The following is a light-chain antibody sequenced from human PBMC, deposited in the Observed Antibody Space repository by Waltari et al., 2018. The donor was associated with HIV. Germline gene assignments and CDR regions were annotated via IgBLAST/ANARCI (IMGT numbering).Light chain of an antibody. CDR3: QVYGGSPRWT. CDR1: QTVDHKS. Sequence: VLTQSPATLSVSPGENATLSCRASQTVDHKSLTWYKQRPGQAPRLVLFASSTRATGIPDRFHGSESGTEFTLTIRRLEPEDFAIYYCQVYGGSPRWTFGQGTRLEIK. V-gene: IGKV3-20*01. J-gene: IGKJ1*01. CDR2: ASS.